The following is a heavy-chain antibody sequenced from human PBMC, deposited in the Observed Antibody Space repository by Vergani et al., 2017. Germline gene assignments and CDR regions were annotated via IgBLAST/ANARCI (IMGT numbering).Heavy chain of an antibody. Sequence: QVQLVESGGGVVQPGRSLRLSCAASGFTFSSYAMHWVRQAPGKGLEWVAVISYDGSNKYYADSVKGRFTISRDNAKNSLYLQMNSLRAEDTAVYYCARNADCSSTSCYVYYYYYYMDVWGKGTTVTVSS. J-gene: IGHJ6*03. D-gene: IGHD2-2*01. CDR2: ISYDGSNK. CDR3: ARNADCSSTSCYVYYYYYYMDV. V-gene: IGHV3-30-3*01. CDR1: GFTFSSYA.